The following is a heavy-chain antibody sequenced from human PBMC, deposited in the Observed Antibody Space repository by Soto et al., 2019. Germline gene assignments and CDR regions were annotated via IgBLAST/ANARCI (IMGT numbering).Heavy chain of an antibody. CDR1: GFTFSDYG. Sequence: GGSLRLSCAASGFTFSDYGMHWVRQAPGKGLEWVAVMSYDGRDKYYADSVKGRFTISRDNSKNTLYLQMNSLRAEDTAVYYCAKDPVRLLEWVSRPPYYYYYMDVWGKGTTVTVSS. CDR2: MSYDGRDK. V-gene: IGHV3-30*18. CDR3: AKDPVRLLEWVSRPPYYYYYMDV. J-gene: IGHJ6*03. D-gene: IGHD3-3*01.